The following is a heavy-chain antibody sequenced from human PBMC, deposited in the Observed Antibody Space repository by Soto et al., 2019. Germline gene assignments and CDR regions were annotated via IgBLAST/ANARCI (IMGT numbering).Heavy chain of an antibody. CDR1: GFTFSSYA. CDR3: AKDSRMTTVFSWFNP. CDR2: IRVRGGSI. J-gene: IGHJ5*02. D-gene: IGHD4-4*01. V-gene: IGHV3-23*01. Sequence: XXSLRLSFAASGFTFSSYAMRWVLQAPGKVLEWVSAIRVRGGSIYYAEFVKGRFTISTENFKNRLYLQMNSLRADVTVLYYCAKDSRMTTVFSWFNPWGQGILVTVSS.